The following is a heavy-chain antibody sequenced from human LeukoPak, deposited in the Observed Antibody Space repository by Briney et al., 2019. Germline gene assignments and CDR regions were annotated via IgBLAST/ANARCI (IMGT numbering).Heavy chain of an antibody. D-gene: IGHD5-18*01. CDR3: ASGKETSMAQGY. CDR1: GFTVSSNY. Sequence: GGSLRLSCAVSGFTVSSNYMTWVRPAPGKGLEWVSVIYSGGSIYYADSVKGRFTISRDISKNTVDLQLNSLRAEDTAVYYCASGKETSMAQGYWGQGTLVTVSS. CDR2: IYSGGSI. V-gene: IGHV3-53*01. J-gene: IGHJ4*02.